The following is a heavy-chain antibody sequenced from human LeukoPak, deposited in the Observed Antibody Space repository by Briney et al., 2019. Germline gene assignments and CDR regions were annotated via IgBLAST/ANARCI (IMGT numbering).Heavy chain of an antibody. V-gene: IGHV3-30-3*01. J-gene: IGHJ1*01. CDR3: ARAADTSGYHVVDFQH. CDR2: ISYDGSNK. Sequence: PGGSLRLSCAASGFTFSIYAMRRVRQAPGKGLEWVAVISYDGSNKYYADSVKGRFTISRDNSKNTLYLQMNSLRAEDTAVYYCARAADTSGYHVVDFQHWGQGTLVTVSS. D-gene: IGHD3-22*01. CDR1: GFTFSIYA.